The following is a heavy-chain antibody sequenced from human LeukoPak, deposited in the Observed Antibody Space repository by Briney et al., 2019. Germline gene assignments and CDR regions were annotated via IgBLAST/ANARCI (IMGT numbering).Heavy chain of an antibody. V-gene: IGHV4-31*03. Sequence: SETLSLTCTVSGGPISSGGYYWSWIRQHPGKGLEWIGYIYYSGSTYHNPSLKSRVTISVDTSKNQFSLKLSSVTAADTAVYYCASGRVRYSSSSKYYFDYWGQGTLVTVSS. CDR3: ASGRVRYSSSSKYYFDY. CDR2: IYYSGST. D-gene: IGHD6-6*01. CDR1: GGPISSGGYY. J-gene: IGHJ4*02.